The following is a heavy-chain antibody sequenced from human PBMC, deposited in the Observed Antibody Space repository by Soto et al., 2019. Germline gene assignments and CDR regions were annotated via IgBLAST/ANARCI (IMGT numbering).Heavy chain of an antibody. CDR2: ISLKSGRI. CDR1: GFSFDDYA. CDR3: VTDMQGSGFYAPFDY. Sequence: VGSLRLSCAASGFSFDDYAMHWVRQAPGNGREWVSGISLKSGRIVYADSVKGRFTISTDTAKKSLYLQMTSLRSEDTAFYYCVTDMQGSGFYAPFDYWGQGTLVTVFS. J-gene: IGHJ4*02. V-gene: IGHV3-9*01. D-gene: IGHD4-17*01.